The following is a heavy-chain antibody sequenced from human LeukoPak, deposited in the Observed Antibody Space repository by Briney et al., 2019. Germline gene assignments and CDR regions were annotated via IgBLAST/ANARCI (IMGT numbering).Heavy chain of an antibody. Sequence: ASVKVSCKASGGTFSSYAISWVRQAPGQGLEWMGWISDYSGNINYVQKLQDRVTMTTDTSTSTAYMELRSLRSDDTAVYYCARDTPLDAFDIWGQGTMVTVSS. CDR1: GGTFSSYA. V-gene: IGHV1-18*01. CDR2: ISDYSGNI. J-gene: IGHJ3*02. CDR3: ARDTPLDAFDI.